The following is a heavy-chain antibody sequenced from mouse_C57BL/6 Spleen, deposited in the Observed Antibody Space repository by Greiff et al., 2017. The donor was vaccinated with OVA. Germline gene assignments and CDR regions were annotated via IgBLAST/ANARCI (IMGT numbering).Heavy chain of an antibody. CDR3: ARDDYYSLYYAMDY. Sequence: QVQLQQSGAELVRPGASVKLSCKASGYTFTDYYINWVKQRPGQGLEWIARIYPGSGNTYYNEKFKGKATLTAEKSSSTAYMQLSSLTSEDSAVYFCARDDYYSLYYAMDYWGQGTSVTVSS. CDR1: GYTFTDYY. D-gene: IGHD2-12*01. J-gene: IGHJ4*01. CDR2: IYPGSGNT. V-gene: IGHV1-76*01.